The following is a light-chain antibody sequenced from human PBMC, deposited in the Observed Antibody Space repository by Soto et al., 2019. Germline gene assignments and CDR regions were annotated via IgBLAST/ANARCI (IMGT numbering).Light chain of an antibody. J-gene: IGKJ1*01. CDR3: QQYNTYPET. CDR1: QTISSW. CDR2: KAS. V-gene: IGKV1-5*03. Sequence: DIQITQSPSTLSGSVGDRVTITCRASQTISSWLAWYQQKPGKAPKLLIYKASSLESGVPSRFSGSGSGTEFTLTISRLQTDDFATYYCQQYNTYPETFGQGTKVDIK.